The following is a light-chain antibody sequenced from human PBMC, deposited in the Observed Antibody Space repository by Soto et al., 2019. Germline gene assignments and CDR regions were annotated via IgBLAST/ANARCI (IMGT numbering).Light chain of an antibody. Sequence: EIVSSQSPATLSFSPGERATRSCTAGQSVSSYLAWYQQKPGQAHRLLIYDESNRATGIKDRFSGSGSETEFTLTISSLQPDDFATYYCQQSNSYYRTFGPGTKVDIK. V-gene: IGKV3-11*01. CDR1: QSVSSY. CDR2: DES. J-gene: IGKJ1*01. CDR3: QQSNSYYRT.